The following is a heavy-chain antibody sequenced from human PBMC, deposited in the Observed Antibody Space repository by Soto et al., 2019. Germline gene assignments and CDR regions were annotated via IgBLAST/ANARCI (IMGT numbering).Heavy chain of an antibody. CDR2: IIPIFGTA. CDR3: ARMEGATAGFDY. CDR1: GGTCSSYA. J-gene: IGHJ4*02. D-gene: IGHD1-26*01. V-gene: IGHV1-69*06. Sequence: GASVKVSCKASGGTCSSYAISWVRQAPGQGLEWMGGIIPIFGTANYAQKFQGRVTITADKSTSTAYMELSSLRSEDTAVYYCARMEGATAGFDYWGQGTLVTSPQ.